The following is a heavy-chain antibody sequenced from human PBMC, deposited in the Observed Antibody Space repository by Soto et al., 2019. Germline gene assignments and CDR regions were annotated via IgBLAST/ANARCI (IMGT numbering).Heavy chain of an antibody. V-gene: IGHV3-30*18. CDR1: EFTFSAYG. D-gene: IGHD3-3*01. Sequence: QVQLVESGGGVVQPGRSLRLSCEASEFTFSAYGMHWVRQAPGKGLEWVAVISYDGNNKYYADSVKGRFTISRDNSKNTLNLQMHSLRVEDTVVYYWAKGKIFFWGVLDDKYSGLDVWGQGTTVTVSS. J-gene: IGHJ6*02. CDR3: AKGKIFFWGVLDDKYSGLDV. CDR2: ISYDGNNK.